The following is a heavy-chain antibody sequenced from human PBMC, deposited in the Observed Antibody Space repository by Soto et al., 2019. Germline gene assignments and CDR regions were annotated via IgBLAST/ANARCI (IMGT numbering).Heavy chain of an antibody. CDR1: GFTFSSYG. Sequence: GGSLRLSCAASGFTFSSYGMHWVRQAPGKGLEWVAVISYDGSNKYYADSVKGRFTISRDNSKNTLYLQMDSLRAEDTAVYYCAKEGGPDIVVVPAFYYYYGMDVWGQGTTVTVSS. CDR2: ISYDGSNK. CDR3: AKEGGPDIVVVPAFYYYYGMDV. J-gene: IGHJ6*02. D-gene: IGHD2-2*01. V-gene: IGHV3-30*18.